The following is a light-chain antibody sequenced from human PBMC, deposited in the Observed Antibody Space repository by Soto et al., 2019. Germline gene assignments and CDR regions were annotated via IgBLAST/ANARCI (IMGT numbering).Light chain of an antibody. J-gene: IGLJ2*01. CDR1: SSDVGAYNY. CDR2: EVS. Sequence: QTVLTQPASVSGSPGQSITISCTGTSSDVGAYNYVSWYQQYPGKAPKLMIYEVSNRPSGVSNRFSGSKSGNTASLTISGLQAEDEADYYCGTYTGSNTLLFGGGTKLTVL. V-gene: IGLV2-14*01. CDR3: GTYTGSNTLL.